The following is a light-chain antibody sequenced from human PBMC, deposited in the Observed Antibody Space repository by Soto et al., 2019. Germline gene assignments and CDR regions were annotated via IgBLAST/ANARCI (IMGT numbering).Light chain of an antibody. CDR2: GAS. V-gene: IGKV3-15*01. J-gene: IGKJ1*01. Sequence: EIVMTQSPATLSVSPGERATLSCRASQSVGSNLAWYQQKPGQAPRLLISGASTRATGIPARFSGSGSGTEFTLTISSLLSEDSAVYYCNQYNHRAPRTFGPGTQVDSK. CDR3: NQYNHRAPRT. CDR1: QSVGSN.